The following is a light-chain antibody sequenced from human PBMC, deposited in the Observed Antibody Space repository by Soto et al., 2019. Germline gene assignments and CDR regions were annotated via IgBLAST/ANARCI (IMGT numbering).Light chain of an antibody. CDR3: SSYTSIPALV. J-gene: IGLJ1*01. V-gene: IGLV2-14*01. CDR2: DVS. Sequence: QSVLTKPASVSGSPGQSITISCTGTSSDVGGYNSVSWYQQHPGKVPKIMIYDVSIWPSGVPDRFSGSKSGNTASLTISGLQAEDEADYYCSSYTSIPALVFGTGTKLTVL. CDR1: SSDVGGYNS.